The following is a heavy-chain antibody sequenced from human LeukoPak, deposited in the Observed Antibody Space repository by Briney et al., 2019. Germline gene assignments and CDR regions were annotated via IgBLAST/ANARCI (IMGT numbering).Heavy chain of an antibody. CDR2: INTNTGNP. J-gene: IGHJ4*02. CDR1: GYTFTSYA. D-gene: IGHD3-10*01. V-gene: IGHV7-4-1*02. CDR3: ARGLGLLWFGGVNGDY. Sequence: ASVTVSCKASGYTFTSYAMNWVRQAPGQGLEWMGWINTNTGNPTYAQGFTGRFVFSLDTSVSTAYLQISSLKAEDTAVYYCARGLGLLWFGGVNGDYWGQGTLVTVSS.